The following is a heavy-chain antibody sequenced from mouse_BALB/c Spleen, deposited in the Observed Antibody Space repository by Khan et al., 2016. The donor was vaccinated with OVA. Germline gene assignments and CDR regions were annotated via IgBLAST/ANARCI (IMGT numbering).Heavy chain of an antibody. J-gene: IGHJ4*01. Sequence: QVQLKQSGPALVAPSQSLSITCTISGFSLTNYGVHWVRQPPGKGLEWLVVIWSDGSTTYNSALKSRLSISKDNSKSQVFLKMNGLQTDDTAMYYCARQPYYHYYIMDYWGQGTSVTVSS. CDR2: IWSDGST. D-gene: IGHD2-10*01. CDR3: ARQPYYHYYIMDY. V-gene: IGHV2-6-1*01. CDR1: GFSLTNYG.